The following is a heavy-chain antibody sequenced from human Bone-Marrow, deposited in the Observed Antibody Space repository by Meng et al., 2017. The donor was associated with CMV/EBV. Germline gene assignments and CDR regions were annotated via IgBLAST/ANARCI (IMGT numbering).Heavy chain of an antibody. Sequence: ASVKVSCKASGYTFTGYYMHWVRQAPGQGLEWMGWINPNSGGTNYAQKFQGRVTMTRDTSISTAYMELSRLRSDDTAVYYCARVWGFWSGYYRPAVYFDYWGQGTLVTSPQ. J-gene: IGHJ4*02. V-gene: IGHV1-2*02. CDR2: INPNSGGT. CDR1: GYTFTGYY. D-gene: IGHD3-3*01. CDR3: ARVWGFWSGYYRPAVYFDY.